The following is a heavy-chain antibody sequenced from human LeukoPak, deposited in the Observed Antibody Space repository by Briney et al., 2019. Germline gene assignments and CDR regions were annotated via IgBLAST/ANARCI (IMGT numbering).Heavy chain of an antibody. Sequence: GGSLRLSCAASGFTFPNFAMSWVRQAPGKGLEWVSAISGSGGTTFYADAVKGRFTISRDNSKNTLYLQMNSLSAEDTVEYYCAKGETEGGGLAHAHWGQGTLVTVSS. CDR1: GFTFPNFA. J-gene: IGHJ4*02. V-gene: IGHV3-23*01. CDR2: ISGSGGTT. CDR3: AKGETEGGGLAHAH. D-gene: IGHD2-15*01.